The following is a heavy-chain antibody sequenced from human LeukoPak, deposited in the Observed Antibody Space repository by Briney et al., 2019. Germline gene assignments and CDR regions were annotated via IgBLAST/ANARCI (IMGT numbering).Heavy chain of an antibody. CDR2: INPSGGST. CDR3: AREWLADYYFDY. D-gene: IGHD3-10*01. J-gene: IGHJ4*02. V-gene: IGHV1-46*01. CDR1: GYTFTGYY. Sequence: GASVKVSCKASGYTFTGYYMHWVRQAPGQGLEWMGIINPSGGSTSYAQKFQGRVTMTRDTSTSTVYMELSSLRSEDTAVYYCAREWLADYYFDYWGQGTLVTVSS.